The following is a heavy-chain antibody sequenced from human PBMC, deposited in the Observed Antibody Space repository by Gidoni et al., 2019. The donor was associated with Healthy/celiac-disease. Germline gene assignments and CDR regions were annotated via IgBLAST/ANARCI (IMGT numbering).Heavy chain of an antibody. CDR3: ARDVEWELPNYGMDV. Sequence: EVQLVESGGGLVPPGGSLRPSCDASGFPFSSYERNWVRQAPGKGLEWVSYISSSGSTIYYADSVKGRFTISRDNAKNSLYLQMNSLRAEDTAVYYCARDVEWELPNYGMDVWGQGTTVTVSS. D-gene: IGHD1-26*01. J-gene: IGHJ6*02. CDR1: GFPFSSYE. V-gene: IGHV3-48*03. CDR2: ISSSGSTI.